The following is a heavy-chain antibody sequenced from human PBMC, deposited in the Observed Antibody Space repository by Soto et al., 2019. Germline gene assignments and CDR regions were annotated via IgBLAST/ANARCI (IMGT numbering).Heavy chain of an antibody. Sequence: GGSLRLSCAASGFTFSNAWMSWVRQAPGKGLEWVGRIKSKTDGGTTDYAAPVKGRFTISRDDSKNTLYLQMNSLKTEDTAVYYCTTRRHCSGGSCYSRPFDPWGQGTLVTVSS. D-gene: IGHD2-15*01. V-gene: IGHV3-15*01. CDR1: GFTFSNAW. J-gene: IGHJ5*02. CDR3: TTRRHCSGGSCYSRPFDP. CDR2: IKSKTDGGTT.